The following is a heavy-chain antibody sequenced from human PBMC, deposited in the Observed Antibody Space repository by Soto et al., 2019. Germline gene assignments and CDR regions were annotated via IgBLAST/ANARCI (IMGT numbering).Heavy chain of an antibody. CDR3: TKDFDS. V-gene: IGHV3-15*07. CDR1: GFTFSKPR. J-gene: IGHJ5*01. Sequence: GGAPKPSFAASGFTFSKPRMNWVRQAPGKGLEWVGRIKSKTAGGTTDYAAPVKGRFTISRDDSKSTLYLQMDSLKTEDTAVYYCTKDFDSWGQGTPVTVSS. CDR2: IKSKTAGGTT.